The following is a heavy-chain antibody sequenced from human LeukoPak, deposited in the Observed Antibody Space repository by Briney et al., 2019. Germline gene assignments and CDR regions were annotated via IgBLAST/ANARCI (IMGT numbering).Heavy chain of an antibody. D-gene: IGHD6-19*01. J-gene: IGHJ2*01. Sequence: SGGSLRLSCAASGFTFSTYGMHWVRQAPGKGLEWVAVISYDGRTIHYADSVKGRFTISRDNSKNTLYLQMNSLRPEDTAVYYCAKEHSSGWSHWYFDLWGRGTLVTVSS. V-gene: IGHV3-30*18. CDR3: AKEHSSGWSHWYFDL. CDR1: GFTFSTYG. CDR2: ISYDGRTI.